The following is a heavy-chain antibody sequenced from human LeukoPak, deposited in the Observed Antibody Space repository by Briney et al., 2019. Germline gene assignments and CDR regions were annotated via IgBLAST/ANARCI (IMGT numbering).Heavy chain of an antibody. CDR2: IYHSGNT. V-gene: IGHV4-31*03. Sequence: SETLSLTCTVSGDSISNGGSISNGGHYWSWIRQFPGKGLEWIGYIYHSGNTYYNPSLESRVTISVDTSENRFSLKLNSVTAADTAIYYCASDTRIEWLRFLDYWGQGILVTVSS. D-gene: IGHD5-12*01. J-gene: IGHJ4*02. CDR1: GDSISNGGSISNGGHY. CDR3: ASDTRIEWLRFLDY.